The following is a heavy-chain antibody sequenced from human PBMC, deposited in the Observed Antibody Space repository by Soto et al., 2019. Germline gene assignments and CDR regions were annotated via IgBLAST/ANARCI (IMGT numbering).Heavy chain of an antibody. CDR3: ARLGAYYQAMDS. CDR2: IYYAGTT. Sequence: SETLSLTCTVSDGSLSPNYWSWIRQPPGKGLEWIGYIYYAGTTTYNPSLQSRVSISLDTSKNEVSLELTSVTAADTAVYFCARLGAYYQAMDSWGQGTLVTVS. J-gene: IGHJ1*01. CDR1: DGSLSPNY. D-gene: IGHD3-22*01. V-gene: IGHV4-59*08.